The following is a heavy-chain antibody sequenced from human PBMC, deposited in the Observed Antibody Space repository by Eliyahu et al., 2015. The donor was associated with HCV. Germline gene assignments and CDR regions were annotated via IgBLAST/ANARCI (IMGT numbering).Heavy chain of an antibody. CDR1: GYSFSNFW. J-gene: IGHJ3*02. CDR3: ARRVFDM. CDR2: IDPSDSYT. V-gene: IGHV5-10-1*03. Sequence: EVQLVQSGAEVKKPGESLRISCRGSGYSFSNFWINWVRQMPGKGLEGMGRIDPSDSYTNYSPSFQGRVTMSVDKSISTAYLQWSSLEASDTAIYYCARRVFDMWGHGTMVTVSS.